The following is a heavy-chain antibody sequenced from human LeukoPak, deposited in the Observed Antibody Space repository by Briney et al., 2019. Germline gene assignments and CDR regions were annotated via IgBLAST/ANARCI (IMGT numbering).Heavy chain of an antibody. CDR2: IYYSGST. CDR3: ARCTPGYDSSGYRYWYFDL. D-gene: IGHD3-22*01. Sequence: SETLSLTCTVSGGSISSYYWSWIRQPPGKGLEWIGYIYYSGSTNYNPSLKSRVTISVDTSKNQFSLKLSSVTAADTAVYYCARCTPGYDSSGYRYWYFDLWGRGTLVTVSS. J-gene: IGHJ2*01. V-gene: IGHV4-59*01. CDR1: GGSISSYY.